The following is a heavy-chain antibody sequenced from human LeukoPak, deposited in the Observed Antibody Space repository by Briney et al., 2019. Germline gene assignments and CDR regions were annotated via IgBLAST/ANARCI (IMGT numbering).Heavy chain of an antibody. CDR1: GFTFSDRY. CDR2: KRNKANSYTT. J-gene: IGHJ4*02. Sequence: GGSLRLSCAASGFTFSDRYMDWVRQAPGKGLEWVGRKRNKANSYTTEYAASVKGRFTISRDDSENSLYLQMNSLKTEDTAVYLCASISAFSDYWGQGTLVTVSS. CDR3: ASISAFSDY. D-gene: IGHD3-3*02. V-gene: IGHV3-72*01.